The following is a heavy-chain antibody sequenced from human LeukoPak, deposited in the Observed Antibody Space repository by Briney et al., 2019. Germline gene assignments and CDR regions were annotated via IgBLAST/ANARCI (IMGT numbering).Heavy chain of an antibody. CDR2: ISYDGSNR. V-gene: IGHV3-30-3*01. CDR1: GFTFSSYA. Sequence: GGSLRLSCAAPGFTFSSYAVHWVRQAPGKGLEWVADISYDGSNRYYADSVKGRFTISRDNSKNTLYLQMNSLRAEDTAVYYCARGYCSSTSCPFDPWGQGTLVTVSS. CDR3: ARGYCSSTSCPFDP. J-gene: IGHJ5*02. D-gene: IGHD2-2*01.